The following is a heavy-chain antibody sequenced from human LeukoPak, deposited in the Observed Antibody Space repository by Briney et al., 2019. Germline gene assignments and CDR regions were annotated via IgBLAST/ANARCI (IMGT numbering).Heavy chain of an antibody. CDR1: GYTFTDYY. J-gene: IGHJ5*02. CDR3: ARDLRSPPWFDP. CDR2: INPNSGGT. V-gene: IGHV1-2*02. Sequence: ASVKVSCKASGYTFTDYYMYWVRQAPGQGLEWMGWINPNSGGTNYAQKLQGRVTMTRDTSISTAYMELSRLRSDDTAVYYCARDLRSPPWFDPWGQGTLVTVSS. D-gene: IGHD3-16*01.